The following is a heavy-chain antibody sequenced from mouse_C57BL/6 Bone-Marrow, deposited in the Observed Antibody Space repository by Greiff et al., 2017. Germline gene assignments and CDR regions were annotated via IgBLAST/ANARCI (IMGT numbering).Heavy chain of an antibody. CDR2: IDPENGDT. CDR1: GFNIKDDY. J-gene: IGHJ2*01. Sequence: EVQVVESGAELVRPGASVKLSCTASGFNIKDDYMHWVKQRPEQGLEWIGWIDPENGDTEYASKFQGKATITADTSSNPAYLPLSSLTSEDTAVYYCTTHIFYGYDVDYWGQGTTLTVSS. D-gene: IGHD2-2*01. V-gene: IGHV14-4*01. CDR3: TTHIFYGYDVDY.